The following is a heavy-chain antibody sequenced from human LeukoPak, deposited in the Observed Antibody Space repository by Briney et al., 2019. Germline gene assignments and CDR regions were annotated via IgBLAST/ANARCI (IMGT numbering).Heavy chain of an antibody. CDR1: GGSISSYY. Sequence: SETLSLTCTVSGGSISSYYWSWIRQPPGKGLEWIGYIYYSGSTNYNPSLKSRVTISVDTSKNQFSLKLSSVTAEDTAVYYCARARRLYYYYYMDVWGKGTTVTGSS. CDR3: ARARRLYYYYYMDV. J-gene: IGHJ6*03. D-gene: IGHD3-22*01. CDR2: IYYSGST. V-gene: IGHV4-59*01.